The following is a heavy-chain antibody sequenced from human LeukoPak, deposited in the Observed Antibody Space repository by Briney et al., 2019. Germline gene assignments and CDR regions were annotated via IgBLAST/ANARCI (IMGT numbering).Heavy chain of an antibody. Sequence: GESLKISCQASGYTFTSYWIGWVRQMPGKGLECRGISYPDDSDTTYSPSFQGQVTISADKSFSTAYLQWSSLKASDTAIYYCARLGGDTYYFGSASYPNWYFDLWGRGTLVTVSS. D-gene: IGHD3-10*01. J-gene: IGHJ2*01. CDR3: ARLGGDTYYFGSASYPNWYFDL. CDR2: SYPDDSDT. V-gene: IGHV5-51*01. CDR1: GYTFTSYW.